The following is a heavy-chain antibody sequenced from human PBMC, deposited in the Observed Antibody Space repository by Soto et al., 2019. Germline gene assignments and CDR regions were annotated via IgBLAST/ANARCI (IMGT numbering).Heavy chain of an antibody. CDR3: ARGRYYYGSGSYLYYYYGMDV. V-gene: IGHV4-34*01. Sequence: QVQLQQWGAGLLKPSETLSLTCAVYGGSFSGYYWSWIRQPPGKGLEWIGEINHSGSTNYNPSLKSRVPISVDTSKNQFSLKLSSVTAADTAVYYCARGRYYYGSGSYLYYYYGMDVWGQGTTVTVSS. J-gene: IGHJ6*02. CDR2: INHSGST. CDR1: GGSFSGYY. D-gene: IGHD3-10*01.